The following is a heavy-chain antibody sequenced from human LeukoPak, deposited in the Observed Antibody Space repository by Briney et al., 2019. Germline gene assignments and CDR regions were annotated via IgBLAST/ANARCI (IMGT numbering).Heavy chain of an antibody. D-gene: IGHD3-9*01. CDR3: ARYDDSVVIGAFDI. J-gene: IGHJ3*02. V-gene: IGHV5-51*01. CDR1: GSSFTSYW. CDR2: IYPGDSDT. Sequence: GASLQISCQGSGSSFTSYWIGWVRPMPGKGLGWMGIIYPGDSDTRYSPSLQGQVTISADKSISTAYLQWSSLKASDTAMYYCARYDDSVVIGAFDIWGQGTMVTVSS.